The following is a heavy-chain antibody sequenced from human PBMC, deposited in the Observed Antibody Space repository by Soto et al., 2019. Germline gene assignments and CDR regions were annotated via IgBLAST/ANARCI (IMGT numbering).Heavy chain of an antibody. CDR3: ARRERVWFGELTRLDY. CDR2: ISYDGSNK. J-gene: IGHJ4*02. V-gene: IGHV3-30-3*01. CDR1: GFTFSSYA. D-gene: IGHD3-10*01. Sequence: QVQLVESGGGVVQPGRSLRLSCAASGFTFSSYAMHWVRQAPGKGLEWVAVISYDGSNKYYADSVKGRFTISRDNSKNXLYLQMNSLRAEDTAVYYCARRERVWFGELTRLDYWGQGTLVTVSS.